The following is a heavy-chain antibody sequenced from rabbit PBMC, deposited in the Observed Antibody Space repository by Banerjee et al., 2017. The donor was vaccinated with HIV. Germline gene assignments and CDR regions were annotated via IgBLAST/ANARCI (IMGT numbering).Heavy chain of an antibody. J-gene: IGHJ4*01. CDR1: GFDLSSDYY. CDR3: ARDGFGTGPDYDL. D-gene: IGHD7-1*01. CDR2: ISTSSGSS. V-gene: IGHV1S45*01. Sequence: QEQLEESGGGLVKPGGTLTLTCKASGFDLSSDYYYMCWVRQAPGKGLEWIACISTSSGSSYYASWAKGRFTISKTSSTTVTLQMTSLTAADTATYFCARDGFGTGPDYDLWGPGTLVTVS.